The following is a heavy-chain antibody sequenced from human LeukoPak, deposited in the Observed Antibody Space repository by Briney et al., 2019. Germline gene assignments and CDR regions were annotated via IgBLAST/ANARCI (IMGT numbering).Heavy chain of an antibody. V-gene: IGHV3-48*04. D-gene: IGHD5-18*01. Sequence: PGGSLRLSCAASGFIFSSYSMNWVRQAPGKGLEWVSYISSSSSTIYYADSVKGRFTISRDNAKNSLYLQMNSLRAEDTAVYFCARDRWGYSYGGDWGQGTLVTVSS. CDR2: ISSSSSTI. CDR1: GFIFSSYS. CDR3: ARDRWGYSYGGD. J-gene: IGHJ4*02.